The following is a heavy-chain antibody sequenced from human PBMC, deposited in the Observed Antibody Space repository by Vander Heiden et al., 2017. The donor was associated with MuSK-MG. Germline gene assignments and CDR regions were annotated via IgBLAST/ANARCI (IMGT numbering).Heavy chain of an antibody. Sequence: EVQLVESGGGLVQPGGSLRLSCAASGFPFSSYEMNWVRQAPGKGLEWVSYISSSGSTIYYADSVKGRFTISRDNAKNSLYLQMNSLRAEDTAVYYCAREGAGGGYFDYWGQGTLVTVSS. V-gene: IGHV3-48*03. D-gene: IGHD2-15*01. CDR1: GFPFSSYE. CDR2: ISSSGSTI. J-gene: IGHJ4*02. CDR3: AREGAGGGYFDY.